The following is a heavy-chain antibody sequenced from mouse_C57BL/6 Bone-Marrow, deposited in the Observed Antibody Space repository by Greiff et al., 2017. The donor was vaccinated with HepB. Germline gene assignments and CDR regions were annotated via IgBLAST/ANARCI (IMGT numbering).Heavy chain of an antibody. J-gene: IGHJ4*01. CDR3: ARDGGGSSYGDYAMDY. D-gene: IGHD1-1*01. V-gene: IGHV1-19*01. CDR2: INPYNGGT. Sequence: EVKLVESGPVLVKPGASVKMSCKASGYTFTDYYMNWVKQSHGKSLEWIGVINPYNGGTSYNQKFKGKATLTVDKSSSTAYMELNSLTSEDSAVYYCARDGGGSSYGDYAMDYWGQGTSVTVSS. CDR1: GYTFTDYY.